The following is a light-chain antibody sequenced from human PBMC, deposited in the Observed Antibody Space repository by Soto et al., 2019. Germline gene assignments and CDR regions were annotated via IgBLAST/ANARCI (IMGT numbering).Light chain of an antibody. CDR1: QSVSSSY. J-gene: IGKJ1*01. Sequence: EIVLTQSPGTLSLSPGERATLSCRASQSVSSSYLAWYQQKPGQAPRLLFYGASSRATGIPDRFSGSGSGTDFTLTISSLEPEDFAVYYCQQYGSSPTWTFGQGTKVEIK. CDR3: QQYGSSPTWT. V-gene: IGKV3-20*01. CDR2: GAS.